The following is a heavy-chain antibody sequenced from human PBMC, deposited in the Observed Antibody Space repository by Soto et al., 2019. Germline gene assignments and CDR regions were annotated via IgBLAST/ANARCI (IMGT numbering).Heavy chain of an antibody. D-gene: IGHD6-6*01. CDR1: GGSISSGGYY. J-gene: IGHJ4*02. CDR2: IYYSGST. V-gene: IGHV4-31*03. CDR3: ARVHGAYSSSLWVYFDY. Sequence: SETLSLTCTVSGGSISSGGYYWSWIRQHPGKGLEWIGYIYYSGSTYYNPSLKSRVTISVDTSKNQFSLKLSSVTAADTAVYYCARVHGAYSSSLWVYFDYWGQGTLVTVSS.